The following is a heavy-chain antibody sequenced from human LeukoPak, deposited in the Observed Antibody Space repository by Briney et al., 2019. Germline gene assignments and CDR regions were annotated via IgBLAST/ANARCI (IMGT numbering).Heavy chain of an antibody. Sequence: GASVKVSFKVSGYTLTELSMHWVRQAPGKGLEWMGGFDPEDGETIYAQKFQGRVTMTEDTSTDTAYMELSSLRSEDTAVCYCATVPYYDILTGYYAFDYWGQGTLVTVSS. V-gene: IGHV1-24*01. CDR2: FDPEDGET. D-gene: IGHD3-9*01. CDR3: ATVPYYDILTGYYAFDY. J-gene: IGHJ4*02. CDR1: GYTLTELS.